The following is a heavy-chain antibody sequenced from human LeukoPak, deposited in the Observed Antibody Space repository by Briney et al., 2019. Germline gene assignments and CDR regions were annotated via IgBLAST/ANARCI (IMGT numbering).Heavy chain of an antibody. Sequence: GGSLRLSFAASGLTFGNAWMRCVRQPAVNGLEWATRIKRKTDAGTTAYAAAVIDRFPISRAVSRNTLYLQFNSLRPEDTAVYYCTSGRISSSWHRNWFDPWGQGTLVTVSS. V-gene: IGHV3-15*01. CDR1: GLTFGNAW. D-gene: IGHD6-13*01. J-gene: IGHJ5*02. CDR2: IKRKTDAGTT. CDR3: TSGRISSSWHRNWFDP.